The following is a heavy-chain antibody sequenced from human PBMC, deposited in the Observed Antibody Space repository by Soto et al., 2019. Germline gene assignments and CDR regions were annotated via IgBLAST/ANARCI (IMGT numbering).Heavy chain of an antibody. V-gene: IGHV4-59*08. CDR2: IYYSGST. D-gene: IGHD2-15*01. CDR3: ASELGYCSGGSCYDVRGAFDI. Sequence: SETLSLTCTVSGGSISSYYWSWIRQPPGKGLEWIGYIYYSGSTNYNPSLKSRVTISVDTSKNQFSLKLSSVTAADTAVYYCASELGYCSGGSCYDVRGAFDICGQGTMVTVSS. J-gene: IGHJ3*02. CDR1: GGSISSYY.